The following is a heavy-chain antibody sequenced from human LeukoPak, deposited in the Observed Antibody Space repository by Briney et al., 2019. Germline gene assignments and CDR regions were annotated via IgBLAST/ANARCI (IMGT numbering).Heavy chain of an antibody. D-gene: IGHD6-6*01. CDR1: GGSISSSSDY. V-gene: IGHV4-39*07. CDR3: ARSRIAARPRPFDY. J-gene: IGHJ4*02. Sequence: SETLSLTCTVSGGSISSSSDYWGWVRQPPRKGLEWIGSMYYSGSTYYNPSLRSRVTISVDTSKNQFSLKLSSVTAADTAVYYCARSRIAARPRPFDYWGQGTLVTVSS. CDR2: MYYSGST.